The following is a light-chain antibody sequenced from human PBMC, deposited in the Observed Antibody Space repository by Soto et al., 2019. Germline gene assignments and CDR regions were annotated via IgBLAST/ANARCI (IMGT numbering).Light chain of an antibody. J-gene: IGLJ1*01. CDR2: GNS. Sequence: QSVLTQPPSVSGAPGQRVTISCTGSSSNIGAGYDVHWYQQRPGTAPKLLIYGNSNRPSGVPDRFSGSKSGTSASLAITGLQAEDEADYYCQSHDSSLSAPVFGTGTKLTVL. V-gene: IGLV1-40*01. CDR1: SSNIGAGYD. CDR3: QSHDSSLSAPV.